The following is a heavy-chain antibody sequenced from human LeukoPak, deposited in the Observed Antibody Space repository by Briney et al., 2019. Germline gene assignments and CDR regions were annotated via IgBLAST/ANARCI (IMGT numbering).Heavy chain of an antibody. CDR1: GGSISSSSYY. D-gene: IGHD3-22*01. CDR3: ARLGQWLIDY. J-gene: IGHJ4*02. V-gene: IGHV4-39*01. Sequence: SETLSLTCTVSGGSISSSSYYWGWIRQPPGKGLEWIGSIYYSGSTYYNPSLKSRFTISVDTSKNQFSLKLSSVTAADTAVYYCARLGQWLIDYWGQGTLVTVSS. CDR2: IYYSGST.